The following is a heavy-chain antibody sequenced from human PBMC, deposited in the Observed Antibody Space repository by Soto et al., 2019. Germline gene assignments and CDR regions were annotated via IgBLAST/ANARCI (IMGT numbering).Heavy chain of an antibody. CDR2: ISGSGGST. CDR1: GFTFSSYA. CDR3: ATRITMVRGVGWFDH. J-gene: IGHJ5*02. V-gene: IGHV3-23*01. Sequence: GGSLRLSCAASGFTFSSYAMSWVRQAPGKGLEWVSAISGSGGSTYYADSVKGRFTISRDNSKNTLYLQMNSLRAEDKDVYYCATRITMVRGVGWFDHWGQGTLVTVSS. D-gene: IGHD3-10*01.